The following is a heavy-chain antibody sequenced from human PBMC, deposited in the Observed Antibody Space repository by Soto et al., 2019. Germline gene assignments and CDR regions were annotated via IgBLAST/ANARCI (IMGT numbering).Heavy chain of an antibody. Sequence: SETLSLTCTVSNGSVSSGTYSWSWVRQPPGKGLEWIGYIYYSGTTYYTPSLKSRLTMSMDGANDHFSLNLTSVTAADTAVYFCARGHYYYGMDVWGQGITVTVSS. V-gene: IGHV4-30-2*01. CDR2: IYYSGTT. CDR1: NGSVSSGTYS. J-gene: IGHJ6*02. CDR3: ARGHYYYGMDV.